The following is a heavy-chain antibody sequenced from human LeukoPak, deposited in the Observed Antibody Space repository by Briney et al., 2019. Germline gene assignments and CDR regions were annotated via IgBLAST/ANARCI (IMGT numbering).Heavy chain of an antibody. D-gene: IGHD3-9*01. Sequence: GGSLRLSCAASGFTFSSYAMSWVRQAPGKGLEWVSAISGSGGSTYYADPVKGRFTISRDNSKNTPYLQMNSLRAEDTAVYYCAKDARSGDYDILTGPPDYWGQGTLVTVSS. J-gene: IGHJ4*02. V-gene: IGHV3-23*01. CDR1: GFTFSSYA. CDR3: AKDARSGDYDILTGPPDY. CDR2: ISGSGGST.